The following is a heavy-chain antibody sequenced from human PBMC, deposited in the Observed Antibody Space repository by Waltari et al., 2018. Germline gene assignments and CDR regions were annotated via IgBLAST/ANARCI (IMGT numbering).Heavy chain of an antibody. V-gene: IGHV3-30*02. D-gene: IGHD5-12*01. Sequence: QVQLVESGGGVVQPGVSLRLSCAVSGLTFSSYGIQWVRQAPGKGLEWVAFIRYDGSNKYYADSVKGRFTISRDNSKNTLYLQMNSLRAEDTAVYYCAKDRAAGIVATLDYWGQGTLVTVSS. CDR3: AKDRAAGIVATLDY. CDR1: GLTFSSYG. J-gene: IGHJ4*02. CDR2: IRYDGSNK.